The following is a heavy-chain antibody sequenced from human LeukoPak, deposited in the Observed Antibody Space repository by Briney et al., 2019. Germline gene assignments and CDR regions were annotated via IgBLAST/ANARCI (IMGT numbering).Heavy chain of an antibody. CDR1: GYTFTSYY. V-gene: IGHV1-2*06. CDR3: ARDRAYDREFDA. J-gene: IGHJ4*02. D-gene: IGHD3-3*01. CDR2: IIPNSGGT. Sequence: ASVKVSCKASGYTFTSYYMHWVRQAPGQGLEWMGRIIPNSGGTKYAQKFQGRVTMTRDTSITTAYMELSGLRSDDTAVYYCARDRAYDREFDAWGQGTLVTVSS.